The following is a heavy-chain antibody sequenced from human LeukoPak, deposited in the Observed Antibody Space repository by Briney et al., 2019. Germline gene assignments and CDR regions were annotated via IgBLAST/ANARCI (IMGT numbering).Heavy chain of an antibody. CDR3: ARLLGGDPYYMDV. CDR1: GGSISTYY. CDR2: VYYNGNT. V-gene: IGHV4-59*01. Sequence: EPSETLSLTCTVSGGSISTYYWSWIRQPPGKGLEWIGSVYYNGNTYYNPSLKSRVTISPDTSKNQFSLKLSSVTAADTAVYYCARLLGGDPYYMDVWGKGTMVTVSS. J-gene: IGHJ6*03. D-gene: IGHD3-3*01.